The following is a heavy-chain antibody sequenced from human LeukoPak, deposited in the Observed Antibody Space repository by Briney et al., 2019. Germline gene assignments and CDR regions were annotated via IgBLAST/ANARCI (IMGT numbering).Heavy chain of an antibody. J-gene: IGHJ4*02. CDR1: GFTASSNY. CDR3: ARGAGYNYPYYFDY. D-gene: IGHD5-24*01. CDR2: IYGGGNI. V-gene: IGHV3-53*01. Sequence: GGSLRLSCAASGFTASSNYMNWVRQAPGKGLEWVSVIYGGGNIYYADSVKGRFTISRDNSKNTLYLQMNSLRAEDTAVYYCARGAGYNYPYYFDYWGQGTLATVSS.